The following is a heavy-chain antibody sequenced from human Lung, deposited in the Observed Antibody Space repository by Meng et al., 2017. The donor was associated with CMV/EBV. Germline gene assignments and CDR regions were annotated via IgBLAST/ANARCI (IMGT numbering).Heavy chain of an antibody. V-gene: IGHV4-39*01. CDR2: IYQSGST. CDR3: ARRRGGSGRDC. Sequence: LQLQESGPGLVKPSETLPSTCTVSGGSISSSNYYWDWIRQPPGKGLEWIGAIYQSGSTSYNPSLQSRVTMFVDTSKNQFSLMLTSVTATDTAVYYCARRRGGSGRDCWGQGTLVTVSS. D-gene: IGHD3-10*01. J-gene: IGHJ4*02. CDR1: GGSISSSNYY.